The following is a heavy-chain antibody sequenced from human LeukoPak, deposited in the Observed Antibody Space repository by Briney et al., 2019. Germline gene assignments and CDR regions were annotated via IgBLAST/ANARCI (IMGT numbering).Heavy chain of an antibody. CDR1: GGSISRSNYY. J-gene: IGHJ3*02. V-gene: IGHV4-39*01. Sequence: SETLSLTCIVSGGSISRSNYYWGWVRQSPGKGLEWIGSIYYSGNTYYNPSLKSRVTISVDTSKNQFSQKLSSVTAADTAVYYCARGDYYYDSTDLGAFDIWGQGTMVTVSS. D-gene: IGHD3-22*01. CDR3: ARGDYYYDSTDLGAFDI. CDR2: IYYSGNT.